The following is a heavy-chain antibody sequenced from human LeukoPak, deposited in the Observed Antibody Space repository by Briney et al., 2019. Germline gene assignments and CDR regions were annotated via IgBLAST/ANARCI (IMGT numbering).Heavy chain of an antibody. D-gene: IGHD4-17*01. CDR3: AKDDGDYVELPVDYFDC. J-gene: IGHJ4*02. CDR2: ISYDGSNK. Sequence: PGGSLRLSCAASGFTFSSYGMHWVRQAPGKGLEWVAVISYDGSNKYYADSVKGRFTISRDNSKNTLYLQMNSLRAEDTAVYYCAKDDGDYVELPVDYFDCWGQGTLVTVSS. CDR1: GFTFSSYG. V-gene: IGHV3-30*18.